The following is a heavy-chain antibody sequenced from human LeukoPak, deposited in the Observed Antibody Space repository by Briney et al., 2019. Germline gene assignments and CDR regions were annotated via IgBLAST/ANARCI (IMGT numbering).Heavy chain of an antibody. D-gene: IGHD3-22*01. CDR3: ARIFSGYILDY. V-gene: IGHV4-38-2*02. Sequence: PSETLSLTCTVSGYSISSGYYWGWIRQPPGKGREWIGSIYHSGSTYYNPSLKSRVTISVDTSKNQFSLKLSSVTAADTAVYYCARIFSGYILDYWGQGTLVTVSS. J-gene: IGHJ4*02. CDR1: GYSISSGYY. CDR2: IYHSGST.